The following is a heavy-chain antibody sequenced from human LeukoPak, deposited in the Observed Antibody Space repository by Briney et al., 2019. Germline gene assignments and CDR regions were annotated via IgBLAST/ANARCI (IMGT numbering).Heavy chain of an antibody. V-gene: IGHV4-4*07. D-gene: IGHD3-10*01. CDR3: ARSRGRKVTPFDY. J-gene: IGHJ4*02. CDR1: GGSINSYY. CDR2: IYSSGST. Sequence: SETLSLTCTVSGGSINSYYWSWIRQPAGKGLEWIGRIYSSGSTGYNPSLKSRVTISLDTSNNQFSLNLNSVTAADTAVYYCARSRGRKVTPFDYWGQGILVTVSS.